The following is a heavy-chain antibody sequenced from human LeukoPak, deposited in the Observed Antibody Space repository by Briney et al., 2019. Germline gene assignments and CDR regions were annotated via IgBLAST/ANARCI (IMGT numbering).Heavy chain of an antibody. CDR2: IYSDNT. CDR1: GFTVSSNS. J-gene: IGHJ5*02. V-gene: IGHV3-66*04. CDR3: ARQPVDSSSWYAEPNNWFDP. D-gene: IGHD6-13*01. Sequence: GGSLRLSCTVSGFTVSSNSMSWVRQAPGKGLEWVSFIYSDNTHYSDSVKGRFTISRDNAKNSLYLQMNSLRAEDTAVYYCARQPVDSSSWYAEPNNWFDPWGQGTLVTVSS.